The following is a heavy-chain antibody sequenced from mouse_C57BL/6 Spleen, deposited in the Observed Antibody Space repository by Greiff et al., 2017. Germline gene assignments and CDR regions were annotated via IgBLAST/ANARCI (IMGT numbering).Heavy chain of an antibody. D-gene: IGHD2-1*01. CDR2: IYPSDSET. CDR3: AREVYYGNYLAY. V-gene: IGHV1-61*01. J-gene: IGHJ3*01. CDR1: GYTFTSYW. Sequence: QVQLQQSGAELVRPGSSVKLSCKASGYTFTSYWMDWVKQRPGQGLEWIGNIYPSDSETHYNQQFKDKATLTVDKSSSTAYMQLSSLTSEDSAVYYCAREVYYGNYLAYWGQGTLVTVSA.